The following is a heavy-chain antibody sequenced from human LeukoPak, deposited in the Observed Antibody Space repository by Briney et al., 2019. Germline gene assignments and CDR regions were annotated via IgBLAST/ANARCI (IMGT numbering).Heavy chain of an antibody. V-gene: IGHV4-39*01. J-gene: IGHJ4*02. CDR1: DDSISRSSYY. CDR2: FYYSGFT. CDR3: ARLKVGTTHPDY. D-gene: IGHD1-26*01. Sequence: PSETLSLTCSVSDDSISRSSYYWGWIRQPPGKGLEWIGTFYYSGFTYYNPSLKNRVTISVDTSKNQFSLKLSSVTAEDTAVYYCARLKVGTTHPDYWGQGTLVTASS.